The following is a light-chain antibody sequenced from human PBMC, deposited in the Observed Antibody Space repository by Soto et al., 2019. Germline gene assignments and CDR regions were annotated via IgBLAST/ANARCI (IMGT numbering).Light chain of an antibody. Sequence: QSALTQPPSVSGAPGQRVTISCTGSNSNIGAGYVVHWYQQLPGTPPKLLIYDNNNRPSGVPERFSGSRSGTSASLAITELQAEDEGDYFCHSYDTALSGVFGGGTKLTVL. J-gene: IGLJ2*01. CDR1: NSNIGAGYV. V-gene: IGLV1-40*01. CDR3: HSYDTALSGV. CDR2: DNN.